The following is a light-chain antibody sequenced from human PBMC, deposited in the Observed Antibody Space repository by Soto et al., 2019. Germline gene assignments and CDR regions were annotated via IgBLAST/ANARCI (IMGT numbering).Light chain of an antibody. V-gene: IGKV1-39*01. Sequence: DIPMTQSPSSLSASVGVRVTITCRASQNIDFYLNWFQQKPGKAPKLLIYAASNLQSGVPSRFSGSGSGTDFTLTISSLQPEDFATYYCQQSFSAPRTFGQGTRVEIK. CDR1: QNIDFY. CDR3: QQSFSAPRT. CDR2: AAS. J-gene: IGKJ1*01.